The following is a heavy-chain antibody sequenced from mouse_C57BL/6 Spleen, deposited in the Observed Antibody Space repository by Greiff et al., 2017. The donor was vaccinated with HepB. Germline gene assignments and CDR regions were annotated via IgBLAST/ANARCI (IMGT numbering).Heavy chain of an antibody. CDR1: GYTFTDYY. J-gene: IGHJ4*01. D-gene: IGHD3-1*01. CDR2: INPNNGGT. CDR3: ARGLRAMDY. Sequence: EVQLQQSGPELVKPGASVKISCKASGYTFTDYYMNWVKQSHGKSLEWIGDINPNNGGTSYNQKFKGKAKLTVDKSSSTAYMELRSLTSEDSAVYYCARGLRAMDYWGQGTSVTVSS. V-gene: IGHV1-26*01.